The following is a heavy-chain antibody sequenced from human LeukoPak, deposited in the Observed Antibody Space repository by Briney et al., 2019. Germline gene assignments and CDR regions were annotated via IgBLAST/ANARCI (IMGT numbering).Heavy chain of an antibody. D-gene: IGHD4-23*01. CDR2: ISSSSSYT. J-gene: IGHJ4*02. CDR3: ARDRRFELRGVFDY. CDR1: GFTFGDYY. V-gene: IGHV3-11*06. Sequence: GGSLRLSCAASGFTFGDYYMSWIRQAPGKGLEWVSYISSSSSYTNYADSVKGRFTISRDNAKNSLYLQMNSLRAEDTAVYYCARDRRFELRGVFDYWGQGTLVTVSS.